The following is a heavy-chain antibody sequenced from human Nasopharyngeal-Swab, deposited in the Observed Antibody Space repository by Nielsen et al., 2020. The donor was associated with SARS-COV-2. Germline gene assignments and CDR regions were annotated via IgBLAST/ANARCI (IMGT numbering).Heavy chain of an antibody. D-gene: IGHD3-10*01. CDR1: AGTFSSYA. J-gene: IGHJ3*02. CDR2: IIPIFGTA. CDR3: AGWITMIRGATSDI. Sequence: SVKVSCKASAGTFSSYAVSRVRQAPGQGLEWMGGIIPIFGTANYAQKFQGRVTITADESTSTAFMELSSLRSEDTAVYYCAGWITMIRGATSDIWGQGTMVTVSS. V-gene: IGHV1-69*13.